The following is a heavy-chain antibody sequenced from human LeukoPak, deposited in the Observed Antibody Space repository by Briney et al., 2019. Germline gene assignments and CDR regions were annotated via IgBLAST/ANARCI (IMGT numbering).Heavy chain of an antibody. CDR2: INPNSGGT. V-gene: IGHV1-2*02. J-gene: IGHJ4*02. CDR3: ARDYTIAAAGTPSY. D-gene: IGHD6-13*01. Sequence: GASVKVSCKASGYTFTGYYMHWVRQAPGQGLEWMGWINPNSGGTNYAQKFQGRVTMTRDTSISTAYMELSRLRSDDTAVYYCARDYTIAAAGTPSYWGQGTLATVSS. CDR1: GYTFTGYY.